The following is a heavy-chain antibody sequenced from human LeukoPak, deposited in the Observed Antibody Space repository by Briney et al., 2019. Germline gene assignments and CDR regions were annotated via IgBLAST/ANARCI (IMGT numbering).Heavy chain of an antibody. D-gene: IGHD1-26*01. V-gene: IGHV3-23*01. Sequence: GGSLRLSCAASGFTFSSYSMNWVRQAPGKGLEWVSAISGSGGSTYYADSVKGRFTISRDNSKNTLYLQMNSLRAEDTAVYYCAKETSIVGATNLDYWGQGTLVTVSS. CDR1: GFTFSSYS. CDR2: ISGSGGST. J-gene: IGHJ4*02. CDR3: AKETSIVGATNLDY.